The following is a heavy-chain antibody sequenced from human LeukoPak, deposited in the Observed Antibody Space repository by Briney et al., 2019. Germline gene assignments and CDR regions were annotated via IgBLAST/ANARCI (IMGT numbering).Heavy chain of an antibody. CDR3: ARLSGGVIGSEGAFDI. V-gene: IGHV4-59*08. D-gene: IGHD3-16*02. Sequence: SETLSLTCTVSGGSISSYYWSWIRQPPGKGLEWIGYIYYSGSTNYNPSLKSRVTISVDTSKNQFSLKLSSVTAADTAVYYCARLSGGVIGSEGAFDIWGQGTMVTVSS. CDR2: IYYSGST. CDR1: GGSISSYY. J-gene: IGHJ3*02.